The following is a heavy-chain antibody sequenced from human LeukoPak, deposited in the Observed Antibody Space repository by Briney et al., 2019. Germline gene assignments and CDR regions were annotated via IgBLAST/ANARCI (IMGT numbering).Heavy chain of an antibody. CDR2: INPDKGDT. CDR3: ARRLKGSYGNPFDY. D-gene: IGHD4-17*01. CDR1: GYSFTTYA. J-gene: IGHJ4*02. V-gene: IGHV1-3*01. Sequence: ASVKVSCEASGYSFTTYATHWVRQAPGQRLEWMGWINPDKGDTKYSQNFQGRITVTRDTSASTTYMEPSSLVSEDTAVYYRARRLKGSYGNPFDYWGQGTLVTVSS.